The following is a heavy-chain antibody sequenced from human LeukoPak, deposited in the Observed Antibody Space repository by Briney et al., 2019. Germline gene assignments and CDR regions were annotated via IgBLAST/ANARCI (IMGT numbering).Heavy chain of an antibody. CDR3: ARGPPQGSGNYYYYYYMDV. D-gene: IGHD3-10*01. V-gene: IGHV1-46*01. CDR1: GYTFTGYY. Sequence: ASVKVSCKASGYTFTGYYMHWVRQAPGQGLEWMGIINPSGGSTSYAQKFQGRVTMTRDTSTSTVYMELSSLRSEDTAVYYCARGPPQGSGNYYYYYYMDVWGKGTTVTVSS. J-gene: IGHJ6*03. CDR2: INPSGGST.